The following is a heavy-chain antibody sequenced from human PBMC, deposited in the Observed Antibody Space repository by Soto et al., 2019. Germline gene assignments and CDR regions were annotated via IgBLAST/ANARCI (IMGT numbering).Heavy chain of an antibody. CDR1: GFTFSSYA. CDR3: AKPPDYNWNDY. D-gene: IGHD3-10*01. Sequence: EVQLLESGGGLVQPGGSLRLSCATSGFTFSSYAMSWVRQAPGKGMEWISAVSGSGGSTYYADSVKGRFTISRDNSKDTLYLQMNNLRAEDTAVYYCAKPPDYNWNDYWGHATLVTVSS. V-gene: IGHV3-23*01. J-gene: IGHJ5*01. CDR2: VSGSGGST.